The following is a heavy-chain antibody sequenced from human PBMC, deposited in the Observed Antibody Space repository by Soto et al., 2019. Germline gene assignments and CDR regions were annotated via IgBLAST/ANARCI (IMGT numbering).Heavy chain of an antibody. D-gene: IGHD3-10*01. CDR2: ISYDGSNK. Sequence: QVQLVESGGGVVQPGRSLRLSCAASGFTFSSYAMHWVRQAPGKGLEWVAVISYDGSNKYYADSVKGRFTISRDNSKNTLYLQMNSPRAEDTAVYYCARDSGGNWGQGTLVTVSS. J-gene: IGHJ4*02. V-gene: IGHV3-30-3*01. CDR3: ARDSGGN. CDR1: GFTFSSYA.